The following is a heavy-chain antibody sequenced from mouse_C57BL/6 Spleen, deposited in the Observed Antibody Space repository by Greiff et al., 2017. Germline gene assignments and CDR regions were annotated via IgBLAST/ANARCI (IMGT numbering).Heavy chain of an antibody. CDR1: GFTFSSYG. D-gene: IGHD2-5*01. Sequence: EVMLVESGGDLVKPGGSLKLSCAASGFTFSSYGMSWVRQTPDKRLEWVATISSGGSYTYYPDSVKGRFTISRDNAKNTLYLQMSSLKSEDTAMYYCARQGLYYSNYDAMDYWGQGTSVTVSS. CDR2: ISSGGSYT. V-gene: IGHV5-6*01. CDR3: ARQGLYYSNYDAMDY. J-gene: IGHJ4*01.